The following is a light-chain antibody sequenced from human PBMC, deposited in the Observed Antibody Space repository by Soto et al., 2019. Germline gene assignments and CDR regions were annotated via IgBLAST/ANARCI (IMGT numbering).Light chain of an antibody. CDR3: GTLDTSLSAGV. Sequence: QSVLTQPPSVSEAPGQKVTISCSGSRSNMGNNYVSWYQQLPGTAPKLLIYENNKRPSGIPDRLAGSKSGTSAPLGITGLQTGDEDDYYCGTLDTSLSAGVFGGGTKLTVL. CDR1: RSNMGNNY. V-gene: IGLV1-51*01. J-gene: IGLJ3*02. CDR2: ENN.